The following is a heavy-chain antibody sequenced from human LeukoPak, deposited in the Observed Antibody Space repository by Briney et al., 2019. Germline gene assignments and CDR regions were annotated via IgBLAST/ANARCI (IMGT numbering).Heavy chain of an antibody. CDR1: GGSISSYY. V-gene: IGHV4-4*07. CDR3: ASGWVYNYYYGMDV. Sequence: SETLSLTCTVSGGSISSYYWGWIRQPAGKGLEWIGRIYTSGSTNYNPSLKSRVTMSVDTSKNQFSLKLSSVTAADTAVYYCASGWVYNYYYGMDVWGQGTTVTVSS. D-gene: IGHD6-19*01. J-gene: IGHJ6*02. CDR2: IYTSGST.